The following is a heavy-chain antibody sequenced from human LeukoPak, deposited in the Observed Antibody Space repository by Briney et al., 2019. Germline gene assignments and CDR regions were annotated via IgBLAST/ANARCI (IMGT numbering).Heavy chain of an antibody. D-gene: IGHD3-3*01. Sequence: GGSLRLSCAASGVTFSDYYMSCSREAPGKGLERGSYISSSVSTIYYADSVKGRFTISRDNAKNPLYLQMNSLRAEDTAVYYCARVWSGYYQVAFDIWGQGTMVTVSS. CDR2: ISSSVSTI. V-gene: IGHV3-11*01. CDR1: GVTFSDYY. CDR3: ARVWSGYYQVAFDI. J-gene: IGHJ3*02.